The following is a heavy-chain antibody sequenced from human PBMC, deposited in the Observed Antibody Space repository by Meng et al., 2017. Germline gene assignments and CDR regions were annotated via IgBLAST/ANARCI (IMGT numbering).Heavy chain of an antibody. J-gene: IGHJ4*02. CDR3: ATRGNPYLDC. V-gene: IGHV1-18*01. Sequence: VHLGESEADVTKPVAARRVSCTACAHTFSSDCFAWVRQAPGQGLEWMGLINAYNGYTDYAQKFLGRVTLTTDTSTNTGYMELRSLTSDDTAVYYCATRGNPYLDCWGQGTLVTVSS. CDR1: AHTFSSDC. CDR2: INAYNGYT.